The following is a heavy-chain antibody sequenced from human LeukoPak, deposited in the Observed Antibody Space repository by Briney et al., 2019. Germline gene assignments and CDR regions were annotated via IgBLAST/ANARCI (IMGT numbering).Heavy chain of an antibody. J-gene: IGHJ5*02. CDR1: GGSVSSGSYY. CDR3: ARKYGDYVRGNWFDP. V-gene: IGHV4-61*01. CDR2: IYYSGST. D-gene: IGHD4-17*01. Sequence: KTSETLSLTCTVSGGSVSSGSYYWSWIRQPPGKGLEWIGYIYYSGSTNYNPSLKSRVTISVDTSKNQFSLKLSSVTAADTAVYYCARKYGDYVRGNWFDPWGQGTLVTVSS.